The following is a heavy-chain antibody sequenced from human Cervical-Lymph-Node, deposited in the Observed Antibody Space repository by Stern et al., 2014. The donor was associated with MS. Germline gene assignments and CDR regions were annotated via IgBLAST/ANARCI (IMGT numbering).Heavy chain of an antibody. Sequence: QVQLQESGPGLVKPSETLSLTCTVSGVSISKFYWHWIRQSPRRGLEWIGYSYYSSSNNYNPSLMSRVTISVDAPKSQFSLKLNSVTAADTAVYFCATSSQVWLPFDVWGQGIMVTVAS. CDR2: SYYSSSN. J-gene: IGHJ3*01. CDR3: ATSSQVWLPFDV. V-gene: IGHV4-59*12. CDR1: GVSISKFY. D-gene: IGHD3-9*01.